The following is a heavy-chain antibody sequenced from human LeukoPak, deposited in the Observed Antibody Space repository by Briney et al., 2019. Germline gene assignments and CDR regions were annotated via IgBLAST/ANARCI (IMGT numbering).Heavy chain of an antibody. D-gene: IGHD3-10*02. CDR2: ISSSGSTI. Sequence: SEGSLRLSCAASRFTFSSYEMNWVRQAPGKGLEWVSYISSSGSTIYYADSVKGRFTISRDNAKNSLYLQMNSLRAEDTAVYYCAELGITMIGGVWGKGTTVTISS. V-gene: IGHV3-48*03. CDR1: RFTFSSYE. J-gene: IGHJ6*04. CDR3: AELGITMIGGV.